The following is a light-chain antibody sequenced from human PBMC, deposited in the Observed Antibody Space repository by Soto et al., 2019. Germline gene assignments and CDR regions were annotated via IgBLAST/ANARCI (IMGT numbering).Light chain of an antibody. Sequence: DIQMTQSPSSLSASVGDRVTIICQASQDINNYLNWHQQKPGKAPKLLINDASNLETGVPSRFSGSGSGTDFTLTISSLQPEDIATYYCQQYDNLPLTFGGGTKVEIK. CDR3: QQYDNLPLT. CDR1: QDINNY. V-gene: IGKV1-33*01. CDR2: DAS. J-gene: IGKJ4*01.